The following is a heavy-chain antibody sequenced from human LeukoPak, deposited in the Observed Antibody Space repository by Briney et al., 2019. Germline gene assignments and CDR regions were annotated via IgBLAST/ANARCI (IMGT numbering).Heavy chain of an antibody. CDR1: GFTFSSYR. J-gene: IGHJ4*02. Sequence: PGESLRLSCAASGFTFSSYRMNWVRQAPGKGLEWVSSISGSGTYKYYADSVKGRLTISRDSAKNSLYLQMNSLRAADTAVYYCAREIGAPGVYHYFDSWGQGTLVTVSS. D-gene: IGHD6-6*01. CDR2: ISGSGTYK. V-gene: IGHV3-21*01. CDR3: AREIGAPGVYHYFDS.